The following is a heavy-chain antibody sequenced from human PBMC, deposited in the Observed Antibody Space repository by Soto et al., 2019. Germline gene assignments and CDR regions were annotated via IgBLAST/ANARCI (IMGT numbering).Heavy chain of an antibody. CDR1: GYSFTKYG. V-gene: IGHV1-3*01. CDR3: ARTXCSSTSCYNYYYYGMDV. J-gene: IGHJ6*02. D-gene: IGHD2-2*01. Sequence: ASMQVSCKTSGYSFTKYGLHWVRQAPGQRLEWMGWINPGNGDTKYSQKFQGRVTITTDTSATTAYMELSSLRSEDSAVFYCARTXCSSTSCYNYYYYGMDVWGQGTTVTVSS. CDR2: INPGNGDT.